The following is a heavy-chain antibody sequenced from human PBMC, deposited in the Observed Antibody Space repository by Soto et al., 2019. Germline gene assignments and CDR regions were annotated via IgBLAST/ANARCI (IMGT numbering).Heavy chain of an antibody. J-gene: IGHJ4*02. CDR2: IYYSGST. D-gene: IGHD1-1*01. CDR1: GDSISSYY. Sequence: SETLSLTCTVSGDSISSYYWSWIRQPPGKGLEWIGYIYYSGSTNYNPSLKSRVTISVDTSKNQFSLKLNSVTPEDTAVYYCARDGGGTIGSYCLASWGQGTLVTVSS. CDR3: ARDGGGTIGSYCLAS. V-gene: IGHV4-59*12.